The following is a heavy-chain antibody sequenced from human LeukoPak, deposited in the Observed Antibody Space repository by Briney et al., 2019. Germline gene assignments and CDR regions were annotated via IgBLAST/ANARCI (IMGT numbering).Heavy chain of an antibody. J-gene: IGHJ5*02. CDR1: GGSISSYY. CDR2: IYYSGST. D-gene: IGHD6-6*01. CDR3: ARGRIAARPWWFDP. V-gene: IGHV4-39*07. Sequence: SETLSLTCTVSGGSISSYYWGWIRQPPGKGLEWIGSIYYSGSTYYNPSLKSRVTISVDTSKNQFSLKLSSVTAADTAVYYCARGRIAARPWWFDPWGQGTLVTVSS.